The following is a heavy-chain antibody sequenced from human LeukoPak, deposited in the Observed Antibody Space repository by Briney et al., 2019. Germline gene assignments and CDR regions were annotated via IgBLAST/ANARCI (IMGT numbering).Heavy chain of an antibody. D-gene: IGHD3-22*01. Sequence: SETLSLTCAVSGGSISSYYWNWIRQPPGKGLEWIGHIYYSGSTNYNPSLKSRVTISLDTSKNQFSLNLTSVTAADTAVYYRARGGYYDSSGYYHHYMDVWGKGTTVTVSS. CDR3: ARGGYYDSSGYYHHYMDV. J-gene: IGHJ6*03. V-gene: IGHV4-59*01. CDR2: IYYSGST. CDR1: GGSISSYY.